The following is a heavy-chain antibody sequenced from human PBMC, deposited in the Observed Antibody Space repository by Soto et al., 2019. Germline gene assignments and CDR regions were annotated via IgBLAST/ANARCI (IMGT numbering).Heavy chain of an antibody. D-gene: IGHD2-2*01. CDR1: GYTFTSYA. J-gene: IGHJ6*03. CDR2: INTGNGNT. V-gene: IGHV1-3*04. Sequence: SGYTFTSYAMHWVRQAPGQRLEWMGWINTGNGNTKYSQKFQGRVTITRDTSASTAYMELSSLRSEDTAVYYCARDGRIVVVPAANYYYYYMDVWGKGTTVTVSS. CDR3: ARDGRIVVVPAANYYYYYMDV.